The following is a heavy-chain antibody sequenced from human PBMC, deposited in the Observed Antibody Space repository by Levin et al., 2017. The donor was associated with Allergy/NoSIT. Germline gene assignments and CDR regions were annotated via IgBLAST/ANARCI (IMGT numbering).Heavy chain of an antibody. CDR2: INPNSGGT. CDR3: ARVKQWLEHLKMAYYFDY. V-gene: IGHV1-2*02. Sequence: GASVKVSCKAPGYTFTGYYMHWVRQAPGQGLEWMGWINPNSGGTNYAQKFQGRVTMTRDTSISTAYMELSRLRSDDTAVYYCARVKQWLEHLKMAYYFDYWGQGTLVTVSS. CDR1: GYTFTGYY. D-gene: IGHD6-19*01. J-gene: IGHJ4*02.